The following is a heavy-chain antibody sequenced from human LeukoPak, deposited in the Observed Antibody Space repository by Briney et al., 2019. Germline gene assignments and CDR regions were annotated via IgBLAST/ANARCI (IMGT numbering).Heavy chain of an antibody. Sequence: SSVKFSCKASGYAFANYAIEWVRQAPGQRLEWMGWVNAGNSHTRYSPKFQGRVTIASDTSASTAYMELSSLTSEDTAIYYCARGRCVGTTQAYYLDYWGQGTLVTVSS. CDR2: VNAGNSHT. CDR1: GYAFANYA. V-gene: IGHV1-3*01. J-gene: IGHJ4*02. D-gene: IGHD1-26*01. CDR3: ARGRCVGTTQAYYLDY.